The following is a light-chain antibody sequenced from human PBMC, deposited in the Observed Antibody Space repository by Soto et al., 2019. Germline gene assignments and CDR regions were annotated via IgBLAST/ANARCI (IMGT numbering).Light chain of an antibody. V-gene: IGLV2-8*01. CDR1: SNDVGGYNY. CDR2: EVN. Sequence: QSVLTQPPSGSGSPGQSVTISCNGNSNDVGGYNYVSWYQQHPGKAPKLMIYEVNKRPSGAPDRFSGSKSGNTASLTVSGLQAEDEADYYCSSFAVSNSFVFGTGTKVTVL. CDR3: SSFAVSNSFV. J-gene: IGLJ1*01.